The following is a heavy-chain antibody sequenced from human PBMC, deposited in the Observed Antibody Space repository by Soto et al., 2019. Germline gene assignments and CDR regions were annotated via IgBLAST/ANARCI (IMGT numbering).Heavy chain of an antibody. J-gene: IGHJ6*03. CDR1: GDSVSSNSAA. Sequence: QVQLQQSGPGLVKPSQTLSLTCAISGDSVSSNSAAWNWIRQSPSRGLEWLGRTYYRSKWYNDYAVSVKSRITINPDTSQNQFSLQLNSVTTEDTAVYYCAREEKSGWHYYYYYYMDVWGKGTTVTVSS. CDR3: AREEKSGWHYYYYYYMDV. CDR2: TYYRSKWYN. D-gene: IGHD6-19*01. V-gene: IGHV6-1*01.